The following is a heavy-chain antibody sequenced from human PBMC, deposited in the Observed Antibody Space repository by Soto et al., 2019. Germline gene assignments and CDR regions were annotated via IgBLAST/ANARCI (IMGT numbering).Heavy chain of an antibody. CDR2: IFQSGST. Sequence: PSETLFLTCGVSGGTIRSPDWWTWVRQPPGKGLGWIGEIFQSGSTNYTPSLESRVTISVDKSKNQFSLTLTSVTAADTAVYFCARGRGRYSSGWSWFDPWGQGILVTVSS. J-gene: IGHJ5*02. CDR1: GGTIRSPDW. V-gene: IGHV4-4*02. D-gene: IGHD6-19*01. CDR3: ARGRGRYSSGWSWFDP.